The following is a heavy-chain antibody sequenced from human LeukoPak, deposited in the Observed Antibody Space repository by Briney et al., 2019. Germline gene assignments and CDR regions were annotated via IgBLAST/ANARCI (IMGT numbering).Heavy chain of an antibody. V-gene: IGHV4-39*07. Sequence: SETLSLTCTVSGGSISGSYYWVWIRQPPGKGLEWIGSIYYGGRIYYNPSLKSRVTISVDTSKNQFSLKLSSVTAADTAVYYCARASITMVRGVKYPQSGWFDPWGQGTLVTVSS. CDR3: ARASITMVRGVKYPQSGWFDP. D-gene: IGHD3-10*01. CDR1: GGSISGSYY. CDR2: IYYGGRI. J-gene: IGHJ5*02.